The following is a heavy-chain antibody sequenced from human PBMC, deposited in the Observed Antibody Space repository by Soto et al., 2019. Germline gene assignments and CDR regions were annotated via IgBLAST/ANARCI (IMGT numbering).Heavy chain of an antibody. J-gene: IGHJ6*02. CDR2: ISCSDTYI. CDR1: GFTFSSYS. D-gene: IGHD2-21*01. Sequence: EVQLVESGGGLVKPGGSLRLSCAASGFTFSSYSVNWVRQAPGKGLEWVSSISCSDTYIYYADSVKGRFTISRDNAKNSLYLQMNSLRAEDTAVYYCARVVDYCDPYYYYGMDVWGQGTTVTVSS. V-gene: IGHV3-21*01. CDR3: ARVVDYCDPYYYYGMDV.